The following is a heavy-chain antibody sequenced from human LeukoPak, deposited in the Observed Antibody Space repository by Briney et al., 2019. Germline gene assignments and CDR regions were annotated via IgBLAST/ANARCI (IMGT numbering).Heavy chain of an antibody. CDR3: ATGGPGILTGYSPGVWSY. J-gene: IGHJ4*02. D-gene: IGHD3-9*01. Sequence: RWASVKVSCKASGYTFTSYYMHWVRQAPGQGLEWMGIINPSGGSTSYAQKFQGRVTMTRDTSTSTVYMELSSLRSEDTAVYYCATGGPGILTGYSPGVWSYWGQGTLVTVSS. CDR2: INPSGGST. CDR1: GYTFTSYY. V-gene: IGHV1-46*01.